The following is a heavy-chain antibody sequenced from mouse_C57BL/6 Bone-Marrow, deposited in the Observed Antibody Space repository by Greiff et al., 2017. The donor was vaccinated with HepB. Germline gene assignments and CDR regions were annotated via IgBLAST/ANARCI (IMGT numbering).Heavy chain of an antibody. Sequence: EVQRVESGGGLVQPGGSMKLSCVASGFTFSNYWMNWVRQSPEKGLEWVAQIRLKSDNYATHYAESVKGRFTISRDDSKSSVYLQMNNLRAEDTGIYYCTTYPYWYFDVWGTGTTVTVSS. CDR1: GFTFSNYW. V-gene: IGHV6-3*01. CDR3: TTYPYWYFDV. CDR2: IRLKSDNYAT. J-gene: IGHJ1*03. D-gene: IGHD5-1-1*01.